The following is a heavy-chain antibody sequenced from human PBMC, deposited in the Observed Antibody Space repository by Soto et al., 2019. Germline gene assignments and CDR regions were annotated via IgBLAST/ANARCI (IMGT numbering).Heavy chain of an antibody. V-gene: IGHV1-18*01. D-gene: IGHD6-25*01. CDR1: GYTFTSYG. Sequence: QVQLVQSGAEVKKPGASVKVSCKASGYTFTSYGISWVRQAPGQGLEWMGWISAYNGNTNYAQKLQGRVTMTTDTATSTANMELRSLRSDDTAVYYWAIDGRGTARCFTAGDWFDPWGQGTLVTVSS. J-gene: IGHJ5*02. CDR3: AIDGRGTARCFTAGDWFDP. CDR2: ISAYNGNT.